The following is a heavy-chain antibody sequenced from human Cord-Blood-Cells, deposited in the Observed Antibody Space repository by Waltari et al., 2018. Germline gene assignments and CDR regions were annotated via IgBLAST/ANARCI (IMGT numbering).Heavy chain of an antibody. CDR2: IRYDGSKK. J-gene: IGHJ4*02. CDR1: GFTFRSYG. D-gene: IGHD6-19*01. Sequence: QVQLVESGGGVVQPGGSLRLSCAASGFTFRSYGMHWVRQAPGKGLEWVAFIRYDGSKKYYADSVKGRFTISRDNSKNTLYLQMNSLRAEDTAVYYCASADFWGQGTLVTVSS. V-gene: IGHV3-30*02. CDR3: ASADF.